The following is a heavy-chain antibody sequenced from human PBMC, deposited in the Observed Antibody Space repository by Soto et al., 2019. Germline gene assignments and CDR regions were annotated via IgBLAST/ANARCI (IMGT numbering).Heavy chain of an antibody. CDR1: GGSISSSSYY. CDR2: IYYSGST. V-gene: IGHV4-39*01. D-gene: IGHD3-22*01. Sequence: SETLSLTCTVSGGSISSSSYYWGWIRQPPGKGLEWIGSIYYSGSTYYNPSLKSRVTISVDTSKNQFSLKLSSVTAADTAVYYCASSYYYDSSGYREYYFDYWGQGTLVTVSS. CDR3: ASSYYYDSSGYREYYFDY. J-gene: IGHJ4*02.